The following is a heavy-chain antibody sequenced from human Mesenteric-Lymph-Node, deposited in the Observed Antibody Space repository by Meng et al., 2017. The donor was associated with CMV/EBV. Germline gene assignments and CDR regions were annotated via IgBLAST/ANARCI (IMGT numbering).Heavy chain of an antibody. V-gene: IGHV3-15*01. D-gene: IGHD1/OR15-1a*01. J-gene: IGHJ4*02. CDR3: AREGSLVLEHNYFDY. CDR1: ALTFSDAW. Sequence: GESLKISCAASALTFSDAWMSWVRQAPGKGLEWVGRIKSNVDGGTTEYAAPVKGRFTISRDDSKSTLYLQMNSLKTEDAAVYYCAREGSLVLEHNYFDYWGQGTLVTVSS. CDR2: IKSNVDGGTT.